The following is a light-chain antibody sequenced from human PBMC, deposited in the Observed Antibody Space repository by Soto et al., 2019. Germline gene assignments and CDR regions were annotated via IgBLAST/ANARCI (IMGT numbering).Light chain of an antibody. J-gene: IGKJ1*01. V-gene: IGKV4-1*01. CDR1: QSVLYSSNNKNY. CDR3: QQYYSTPT. CDR2: WAS. Sequence: DIVMTQSPDSLAVSLGERATINCKSSQSVLYSSNNKNYLAWYQQKPGQPPKLLIYWASTRESGVPDRFSGSRYGTDFTLTISSLQAEDVSVCYCQQYYSTPTFGQGTKVEIK.